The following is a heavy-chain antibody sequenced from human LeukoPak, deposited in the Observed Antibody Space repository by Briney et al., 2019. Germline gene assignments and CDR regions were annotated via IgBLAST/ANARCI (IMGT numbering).Heavy chain of an antibody. J-gene: IGHJ3*02. CDR2: IYYSGST. CDR1: GGSISSGGYY. Sequence: SETLSLTCTVSGGSISSGGYYWSWIRQHPGKGLEWIGYIYYSGSTYYNPSLKSRVTISVDTSKNQFSLKLSSVTAADTAVYYCARAVTGDLDIWGQGTMVTVSS. V-gene: IGHV4-31*03. D-gene: IGHD7-27*01. CDR3: ARAVTGDLDI.